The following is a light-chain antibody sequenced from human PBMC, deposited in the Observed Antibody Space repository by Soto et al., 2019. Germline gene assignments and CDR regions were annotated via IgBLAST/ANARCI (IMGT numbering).Light chain of an antibody. CDR1: HDIRKY. CDR2: DAS. V-gene: IGKV1-33*01. Sequence: DIQMTQSPSSLSASVGARVTITCQASHDIRKYLNWYQQKPGKAPRLLIYDASNMEKGVPSRFTGSGSGTDFILTISSLKPEDIATYYCQQYENLPITFGQGKRLATK. J-gene: IGKJ5*01. CDR3: QQYENLPIT.